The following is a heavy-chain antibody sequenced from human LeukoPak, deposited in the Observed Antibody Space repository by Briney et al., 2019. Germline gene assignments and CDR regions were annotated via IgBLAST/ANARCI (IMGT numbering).Heavy chain of an antibody. V-gene: IGHV4-34*01. J-gene: IGHJ3*02. CDR1: GGSFSGYY. D-gene: IGHD3-10*01. CDR3: ARRRRGFDI. Sequence: SETLSLTCAVYGGSFSGYYWSWIRQPPGKGLEWIGEINHSGSTNYNPSLKSRVTVSVDTSKNQFSLKLSSVTAADTAVYYCARRRRGFDIWGQGTMVTVSS. CDR2: INHSGST.